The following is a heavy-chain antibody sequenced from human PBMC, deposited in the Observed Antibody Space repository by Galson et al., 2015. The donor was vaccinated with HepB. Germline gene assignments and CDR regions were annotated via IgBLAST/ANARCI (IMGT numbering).Heavy chain of an antibody. J-gene: IGHJ4*02. CDR1: GFTFSTEA. D-gene: IGHD2-21*02. CDR3: AQSLCDGDCYPAF. V-gene: IGHV3-23*01. Sequence: SLRLSCAASGFTFSTEAMIFFRQPPGKGLEWVSFISRVSKSTKYADSVTGRFTVSRDNSKSTLYLQMNSLRAEDTAIYYCAQSLCDGDCYPAFWGQGTLVTVSS. CDR2: ISRVSKST.